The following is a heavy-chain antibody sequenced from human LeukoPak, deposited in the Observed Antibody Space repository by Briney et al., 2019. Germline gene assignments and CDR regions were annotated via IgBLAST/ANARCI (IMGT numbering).Heavy chain of an antibody. CDR3: ARTSGSSTAWYFDL. J-gene: IGHJ2*01. CDR2: IYYSGST. Sequence: SETLSLTCTVSGGSVSSGSYYWSWIRQPPGKGLEWIGYIYYSGSTNYNPSLKSRVTISADTSKNQFSLKLSSVTAADTAVYFCARTSGSSTAWYFDLWGRGTLVTVSS. CDR1: GGSVSSGSYY. D-gene: IGHD1-26*01. V-gene: IGHV4-61*01.